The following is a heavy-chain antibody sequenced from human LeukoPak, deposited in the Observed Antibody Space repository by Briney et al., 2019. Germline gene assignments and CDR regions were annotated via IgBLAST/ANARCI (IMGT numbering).Heavy chain of an antibody. V-gene: IGHV4-4*02. CDR1: GGSISSNNW. J-gene: IGHJ6*02. Sequence: SETLSLTCAVSGGSISSNNWWSWVRQPPGKGLEWIGEIYHSGSTNYNPSLKSRVTISVDKSKNQFSLELTSVTAADTALYYCARASGYSYPYYYGMDVWGQGTTVTVSS. CDR2: IYHSGST. CDR3: ARASGYSYPYYYGMDV. D-gene: IGHD5-18*01.